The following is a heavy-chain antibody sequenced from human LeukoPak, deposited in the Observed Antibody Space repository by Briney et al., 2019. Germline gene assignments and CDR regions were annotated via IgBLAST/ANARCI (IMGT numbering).Heavy chain of an antibody. J-gene: IGHJ3*02. V-gene: IGHV1-2*02. CDR2: INANSGGA. CDR1: GYTFSGFH. CDR3: ARAPFKIAAFAFDI. Sequence: ASVKVSCKASGYTFSGFHVHWVRQAPGQGLEWMGWINANSGGASYAPKFQGRVTMTTDTSTSTAYMELWSLRSDDTAVYYCARAPFKIAAFAFDIWGQGTMVTVSS. D-gene: IGHD6-13*01.